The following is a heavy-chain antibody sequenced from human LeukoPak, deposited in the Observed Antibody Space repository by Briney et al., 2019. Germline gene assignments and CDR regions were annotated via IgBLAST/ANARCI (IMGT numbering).Heavy chain of an antibody. CDR2: ISSRGTTI. D-gene: IGHD5-18*01. J-gene: IGHJ4*02. Sequence: GGSLRLSCAASGFSFSDYYVSWIRQAPGKGLECVSYISSRGTTIYYADSVKGRFTISRDNAKNSLYLQMSSLRAEDTAVYCCARLASEVTFDSWGQGTLVTVSS. CDR3: ARLASEVTFDS. V-gene: IGHV3-11*01. CDR1: GFSFSDYY.